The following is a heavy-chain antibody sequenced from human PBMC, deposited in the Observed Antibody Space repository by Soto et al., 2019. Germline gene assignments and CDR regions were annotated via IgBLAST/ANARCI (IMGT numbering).Heavy chain of an antibody. J-gene: IGHJ4*02. CDR1: GGSISSSNW. CDR2: IYHSGST. D-gene: IGHD4-4*01. CDR3: ARKDSWYYFDY. V-gene: IGHV4-4*02. Sequence: GGASETLSLTCAVSGGSISSSNWWSWVRQPPGKGLEWIGEIYHSGSTNYNPSLKSRVTISVDKSKNQFSLKLSSVTAADTAVYYCARKDSWYYFDYWGQGTLVTVSS.